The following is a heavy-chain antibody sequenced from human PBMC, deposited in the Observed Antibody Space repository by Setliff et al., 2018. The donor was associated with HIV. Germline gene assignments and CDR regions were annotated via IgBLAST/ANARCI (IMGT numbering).Heavy chain of an antibody. V-gene: IGHV3-30*03. Sequence: LRLSCTASGFAFSTFAMHWVRQAPGKGLEWVAAISVDGSGKFYADSVKGRFTISRDNSRNTLYLQMNSLRDEDTAVYYCAREGGSSGYCGYFDYWGQGTLVTVSS. CDR2: ISVDGSGK. CDR3: AREGGSSGYCGYFDY. D-gene: IGHD3-22*01. J-gene: IGHJ4*02. CDR1: GFAFSTFA.